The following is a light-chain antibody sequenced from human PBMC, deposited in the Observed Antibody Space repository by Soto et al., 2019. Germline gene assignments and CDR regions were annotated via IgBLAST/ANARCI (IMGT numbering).Light chain of an antibody. J-gene: IGKJ3*01. CDR3: QQSYSFPLT. CDR2: AAS. Sequence: TQSPSTLSASVGDRVTITCRASQSISSWLAWYQQKPGKAPNLLIYAASSLQSGVPSRFSGSGSGTSVTLTITNLQPEDFATYYCQQSYSFPLTVGPGTKVDIK. V-gene: IGKV1-39*01. CDR1: QSISSW.